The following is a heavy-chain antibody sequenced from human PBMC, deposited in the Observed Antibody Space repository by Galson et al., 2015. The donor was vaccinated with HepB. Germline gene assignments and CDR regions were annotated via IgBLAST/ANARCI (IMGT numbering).Heavy chain of an antibody. V-gene: IGHV3-66*01. CDR3: ARGAGERLRYFDWLPTGPFDY. CDR1: GFTVSSNY. Sequence: SLRLSCAASGFTVSSNYMSWVRQAPGKGLEWVSVIYSGGSTYYADSVKGRFTISRDNSKNTLYLQMNSLRAEDTAVYYCARGAGERLRYFDWLPTGPFDYWGQVTLVTVSS. CDR2: IYSGGST. J-gene: IGHJ4*02. D-gene: IGHD3-9*01.